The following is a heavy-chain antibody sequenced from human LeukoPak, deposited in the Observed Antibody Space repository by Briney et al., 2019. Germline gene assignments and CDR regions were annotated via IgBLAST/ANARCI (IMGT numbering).Heavy chain of an antibody. V-gene: IGHV4-34*09. J-gene: IGHJ5*01. CDR2: INYSGTT. CDR3: AKNSWSGNGGWFDS. CDR1: GGSFSGYY. D-gene: IGHD3-3*01. Sequence: SSETLSLTCAVYGGSFSGYYWSWIRQPPGKGLEWIGEINYSGTTNHSPSLKNRISISVDTSKKQFFLKLTSVTAADTALYYCAKNSWSGNGGWFDSWGQGTLVTVSS.